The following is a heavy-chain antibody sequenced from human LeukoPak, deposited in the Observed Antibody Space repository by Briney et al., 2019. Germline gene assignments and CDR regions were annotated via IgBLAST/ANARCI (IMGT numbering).Heavy chain of an antibody. D-gene: IGHD4-17*01. J-gene: IGHJ4*02. V-gene: IGHV4-59*08. Sequence: SETLSLTCTVSGGSISSYYWSWIRQPPGKGLEGIGYIYYSGSTNYNPSRKSRVTISVDTSKNQFSLKLSSVTAADTAVYYCASFYGDYYFDYWGQGTLVTVSS. CDR3: ASFYGDYYFDY. CDR2: IYYSGST. CDR1: GGSISSYY.